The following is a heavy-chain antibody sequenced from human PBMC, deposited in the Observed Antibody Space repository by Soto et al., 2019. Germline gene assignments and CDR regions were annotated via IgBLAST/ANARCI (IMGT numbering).Heavy chain of an antibody. CDR2: IYYSGST. CDR1: GGSISSGGYY. CDR3: ARDRLWVYSSGWYSGNLNYYYGMDV. J-gene: IGHJ6*02. V-gene: IGHV4-31*03. Sequence: SETLSLTCTVSGGSISSGGYYWSWIRQHPGKGLEWIGYIYYSGSTYYNPSLKSRVNISVNTYKKQYSLKLSTVTAADTAVFYCARDRLWVYSSGWYSGNLNYYYGMDVWGQGTTVTVSS. D-gene: IGHD6-19*01.